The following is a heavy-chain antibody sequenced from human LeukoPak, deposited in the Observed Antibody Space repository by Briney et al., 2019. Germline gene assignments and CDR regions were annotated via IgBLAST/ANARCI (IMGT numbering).Heavy chain of an antibody. V-gene: IGHV3-30*18. CDR2: ISYDGTNK. Sequence: GGSLRLACAGSGFTFRIYAMSWVRQAPGKGLEWVAVISYDGTNKDYADSVKGRFTISRDNSKNTLFLQMNSLRTEDTAVYYCAKDRGWNGAFDHWGQGTLVTVSS. CDR3: AKDRGWNGAFDH. D-gene: IGHD1-1*01. CDR1: GFTFRIYA. J-gene: IGHJ4*02.